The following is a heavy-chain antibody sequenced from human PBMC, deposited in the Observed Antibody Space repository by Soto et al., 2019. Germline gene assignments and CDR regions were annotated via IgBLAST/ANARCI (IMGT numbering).Heavy chain of an antibody. J-gene: IGHJ4*02. CDR3: TRGPVGPDYDFWSGPSTLDY. D-gene: IGHD3-3*01. CDR2: VSHDGRNT. V-gene: IGHV3-30*03. CDR1: GFTFSDYA. Sequence: GGSLRLSCAASGFTFSDYAMHWVRQAPGKGLEWVAVVSHDGRNTHYADSVKGRFTISRDSSKNTVYLQMNGLRIEDTALYYCTRGPVGPDYDFWSGPSTLDYWGQGTMVTVSS.